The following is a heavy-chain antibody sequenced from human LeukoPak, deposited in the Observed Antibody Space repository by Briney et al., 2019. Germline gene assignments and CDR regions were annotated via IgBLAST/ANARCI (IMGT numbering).Heavy chain of an antibody. D-gene: IGHD4-17*01. CDR3: ARDPTSTVVRH. CDR2: IYYSGST. Sequence: PSETLSLTCTVSGGSISSGGYYWSWIRQHPGKGLEWIGYIYYSGSTCYNPSLKSRVTISVDTSKNQFSLKLSSVTAADTAVYYCARDPTSTVVRHWGQGTLVTVSS. J-gene: IGHJ4*02. CDR1: GGSISSGGYY. V-gene: IGHV4-31*03.